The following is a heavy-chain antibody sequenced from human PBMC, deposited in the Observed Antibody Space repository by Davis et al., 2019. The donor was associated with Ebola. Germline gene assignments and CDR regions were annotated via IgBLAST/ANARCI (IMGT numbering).Heavy chain of an antibody. CDR2: ISSSSSYI. CDR3: ARIAAAGIYYYYGMDV. CDR1: GFTFSSYT. D-gene: IGHD6-13*01. Sequence: GESLKISCAASGFTFSSYTMNWVRQAPGKGLEWVSYISSSSSYIYYADSVKGRFTISRDNAKNSLYLQMNSLRAEDTAVYYCARIAAAGIYYYYGMDVWGQGTTVTVSS. J-gene: IGHJ6*02. V-gene: IGHV3-21*05.